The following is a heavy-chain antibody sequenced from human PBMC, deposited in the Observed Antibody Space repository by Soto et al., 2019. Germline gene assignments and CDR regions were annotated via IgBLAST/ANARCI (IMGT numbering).Heavy chain of an antibody. CDR2: ISYDGSNK. CDR1: GFTFSSYG. CDR3: AKNVVAPASSAFDI. Sequence: QAQLVESGGGVVQPGRSLRLSCAASGFTFSSYGMHWVRQAPGKGLEWVAVISYDGSNKYYADSVKGRFTISRDNSKNTLYLQMNSLRAEDTAVYYCAKNVVAPASSAFDIWGQGTMVTVSS. D-gene: IGHD2-21*01. J-gene: IGHJ3*02. V-gene: IGHV3-30*18.